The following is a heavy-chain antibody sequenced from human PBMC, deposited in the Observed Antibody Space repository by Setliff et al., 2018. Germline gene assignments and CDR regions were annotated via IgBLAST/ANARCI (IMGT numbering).Heavy chain of an antibody. CDR2: LFYSGST. D-gene: IGHD1-26*01. Sequence: SETLSLTCTVSGGSISSSYWSWIRQPPGKGLEWLGYLFYSGSTTYNPSVKSRVTISLDTSKNHFSLKLDSVTAADTALYYCARSPSSGAYWNPRPFYSDYWARGTLVTVSS. CDR1: GGSISSSY. V-gene: IGHV4-59*08. J-gene: IGHJ4*02. CDR3: ARSPSSGAYWNPRPFYSDY.